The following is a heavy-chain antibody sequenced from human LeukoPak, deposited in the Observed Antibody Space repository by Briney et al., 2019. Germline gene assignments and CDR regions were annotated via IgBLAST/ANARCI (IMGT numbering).Heavy chain of an antibody. CDR2: IKEDGSEN. CDR1: GFTFSNNG. CDR3: ARQRYSDY. D-gene: IGHD1-1*01. V-gene: IGHV3-7*01. Sequence: GGSLRLSCAASGFTFSNNGMTWVRQAPGKGLEWVANIKEDGSENSYVESVKGRFTISRDNAKNSLYLQLNSLRAEDTAVYFCARQRYSDYWGQGTLVTVSS. J-gene: IGHJ4*02.